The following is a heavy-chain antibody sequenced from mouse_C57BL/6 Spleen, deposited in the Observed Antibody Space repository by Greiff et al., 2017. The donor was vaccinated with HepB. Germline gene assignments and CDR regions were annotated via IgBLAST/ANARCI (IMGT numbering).Heavy chain of an antibody. CDR2: ISSGSSTI. CDR1: GFTFSDYG. V-gene: IGHV5-17*01. Sequence: EVMLVESGGGLVKPGGSLTLSCAASGFTFSDYGMHWVRQAPEKGLEWVAYISSGSSTIYYAATVKGRFTISRDNAKNTLFLQMTSLRSEDTAMYYCAAYYYGSRGWYFDVWGTGTTVTVSS. J-gene: IGHJ1*03. CDR3: AAYYYGSRGWYFDV. D-gene: IGHD1-1*01.